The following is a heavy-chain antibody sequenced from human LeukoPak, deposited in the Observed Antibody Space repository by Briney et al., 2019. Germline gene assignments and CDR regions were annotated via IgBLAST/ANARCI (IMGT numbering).Heavy chain of an antibody. CDR3: ARDMYYNSVGY. CDR1: GFTFRTYW. J-gene: IGHJ4*02. Sequence: GGSLRLSCAASGFTFRTYWLHWVRQVPGKALMWVSRINPDGSDTIYADSVKGRFSISRDNAKNTLYLQMSSLRAEDTAVYYCARDMYYNSVGYWGQGTLVTVSS. V-gene: IGHV3-74*01. D-gene: IGHD1-20*01. CDR2: INPDGSDT.